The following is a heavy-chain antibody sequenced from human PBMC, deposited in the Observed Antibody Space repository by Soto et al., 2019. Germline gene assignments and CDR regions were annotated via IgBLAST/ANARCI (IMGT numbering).Heavy chain of an antibody. J-gene: IGHJ1*01. CDR2: IKQDGSEK. CDR3: ARDRRRWLQLGAEYFQH. D-gene: IGHD5-12*01. Sequence: EVQLVKSGGGLVQPGGSLRLSCAASGFTFSSYWMSWVRQAPGKGLEWVANIKQDGSEKYYVDSVKGRFTISRDNAKNSLYLQMNSLRAEDTAVYYCARDRRRWLQLGAEYFQHWGQGTLVTVSS. CDR1: GFTFSSYW. V-gene: IGHV3-7*05.